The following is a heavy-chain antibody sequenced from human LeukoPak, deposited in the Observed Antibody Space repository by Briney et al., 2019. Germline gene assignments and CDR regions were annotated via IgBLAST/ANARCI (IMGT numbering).Heavy chain of an antibody. J-gene: IGHJ4*02. CDR3: ARSGSGYFDY. V-gene: IGHV3-7*01. CDR2: IKQDGSEK. Sequence: GGSLRLSCAASGFSFSSYWMTWVRQAPGGGLEWLANIKQDGSEKYYRDSVQGRFTISRDNAKNSLYLQMNSLRAEDTAVYYCARSGSGYFDYWGQGSLVTVSS. CDR1: GFSFSSYW.